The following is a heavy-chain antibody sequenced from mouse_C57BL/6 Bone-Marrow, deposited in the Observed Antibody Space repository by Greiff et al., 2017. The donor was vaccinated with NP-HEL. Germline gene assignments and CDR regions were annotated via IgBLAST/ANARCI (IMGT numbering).Heavy chain of an antibody. D-gene: IGHD1-1*01. CDR2: LNPGSGGT. CDR3: ARDYGSSLNYFDY. J-gene: IGHJ2*01. CDR1: GYAFTNYL. Sequence: QVQLQQSGAELVRPGTSVKVSCKASGYAFTNYLIEWVKQRPGQGLEWIGVLNPGSGGTTYNEKFKGKATLTADKSSSTAYMQLSSLTSEDSAVYFCARDYGSSLNYFDYWGQGTTLTVSS. V-gene: IGHV1-54*01.